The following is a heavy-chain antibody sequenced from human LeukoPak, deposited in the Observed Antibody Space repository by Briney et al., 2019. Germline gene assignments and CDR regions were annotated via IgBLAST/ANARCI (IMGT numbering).Heavy chain of an antibody. CDR1: GFTFNNYN. J-gene: IGHJ4*02. D-gene: IGHD1-26*01. CDR3: ARDDGSYSRSPGFDN. Sequence: GGSLRLSCAASGFTFNNYNMNWVRQAPGKALEWVSSITSSGTYIYYADSVKGRFTISRDNAKNSLYLQMNSLRAEDTAVYYCARDDGSYSRSPGFDNWGQGTLVTVSS. CDR2: ITSSGTYI. V-gene: IGHV3-21*01.